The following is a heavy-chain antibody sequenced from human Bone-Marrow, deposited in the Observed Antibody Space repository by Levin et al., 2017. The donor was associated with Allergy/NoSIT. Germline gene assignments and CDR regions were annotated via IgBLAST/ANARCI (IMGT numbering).Heavy chain of an antibody. CDR3: AKERRYYDILTGYYN. V-gene: IGHV3-30*18. CDR2: ISYDGSNK. Sequence: GGSLRLSCAASGFTFSSYGMHWVRQAPGKGLEWVAVISYDGSNKYYADSVKGRFTISRDNSKNTLYLQMNSLRAEDTAVYYCAKERRYYDILTGYYNWGQGTLVTVSS. CDR1: GFTFSSYG. D-gene: IGHD3-9*01. J-gene: IGHJ4*02.